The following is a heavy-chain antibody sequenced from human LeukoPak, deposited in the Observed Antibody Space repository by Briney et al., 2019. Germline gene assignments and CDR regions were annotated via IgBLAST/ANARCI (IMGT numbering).Heavy chain of an antibody. V-gene: IGHV1-2*02. Sequence: ASVKVSCKASGYTFTGYYMHWVRQAPGQGLEWMGWINPNSGGTNYAQKLQGRVTMTTDTSTSTAYMELRSLRSDDTAVYYCARDRRVGILWWGTDAFDIWGQGTMVTVSS. CDR2: INPNSGGT. CDR1: GYTFTGYY. CDR3: ARDRRVGILWWGTDAFDI. J-gene: IGHJ3*02. D-gene: IGHD2-21*01.